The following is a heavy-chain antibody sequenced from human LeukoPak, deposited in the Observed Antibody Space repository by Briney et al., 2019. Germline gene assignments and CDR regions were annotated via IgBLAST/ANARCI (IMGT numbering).Heavy chain of an antibody. V-gene: IGHV3-53*01. CDR3: ARHNTNYWYFDL. Sequence: GSLRLSCAASGFTVSSNYMSWVRQAPGKGLEWVSVIYSGGSTYYADSVKGRFTISRDNSKNTLYLQMNSLRAEDTAVYYCARHNTNYWYFDLWGRGTLVTVSS. CDR2: IYSGGST. J-gene: IGHJ2*01. D-gene: IGHD2-8*01. CDR1: GFTVSSNY.